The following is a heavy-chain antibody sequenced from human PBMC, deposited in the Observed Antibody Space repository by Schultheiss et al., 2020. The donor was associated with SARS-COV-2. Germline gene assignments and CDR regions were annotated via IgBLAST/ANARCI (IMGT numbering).Heavy chain of an antibody. CDR3: AREFSGTTPHLDY. CDR2: IYYSGST. J-gene: IGHJ4*02. V-gene: IGHV4-59*12. CDR1: GGSISSYY. D-gene: IGHD1-7*01. Sequence: SQTLSLTCTVSGGSISSYYWSWIRQPPGKGLEWIGYIYYSGSTNYNPSLKSRVTISVDKSKNQFSLKLSSVTAADTAVYYCAREFSGTTPHLDYWGQGTLVTVSS.